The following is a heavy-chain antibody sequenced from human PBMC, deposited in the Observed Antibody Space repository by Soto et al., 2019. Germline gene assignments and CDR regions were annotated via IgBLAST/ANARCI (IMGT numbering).Heavy chain of an antibody. CDR2: IYYSGST. J-gene: IGHJ4*02. V-gene: IGHV4-31*03. D-gene: IGHD3-10*01. CDR3: AREFSRGHLDY. Sequence: TLSPTCTVPGGSISSSGYYWTVNRQRPGKGLEWIGYIYYSGSTYYNPSLKSRVTISVDTSKNQFSLKLSSVTAAETAVYYCAREFSRGHLDYWAKGTLVTVSS. CDR1: GGSISSSGYY.